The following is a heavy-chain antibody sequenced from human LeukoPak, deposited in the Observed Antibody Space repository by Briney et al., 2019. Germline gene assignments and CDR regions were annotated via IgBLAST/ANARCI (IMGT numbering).Heavy chain of an antibody. J-gene: IGHJ4*02. CDR1: GGSISSGSYY. CDR2: IYTSGST. D-gene: IGHD6-13*01. Sequence: PSQTLSLTCTVSGGSISSGSYYWSWIRQPAGKGLEWIGRIYTSGSTNYNPSLKSRVTISVDTSKNQFSLKLSSVTAADTAVYYCAREPTPRYSSSWYVWGLCYFYYWGQGTLVTVSS. CDR3: AREPTPRYSSSWYVWGLCYFYY. V-gene: IGHV4-61*02.